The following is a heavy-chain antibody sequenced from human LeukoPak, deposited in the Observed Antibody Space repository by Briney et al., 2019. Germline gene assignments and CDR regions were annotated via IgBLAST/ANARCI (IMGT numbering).Heavy chain of an antibody. D-gene: IGHD3-22*01. Sequence: SETLSLTCAVSGGSIGSYYWGWIRQPPGKGLEWIGYIYFSGTTKYNPSLESRVTISVDTSKNQFSLKLSSVTAADTAVYYCARGYYDSSGYYPFDYWGQGTLVTVSS. CDR3: ARGYYDSSGYYPFDY. CDR1: GGSIGSYY. V-gene: IGHV4-59*08. CDR2: IYFSGTT. J-gene: IGHJ4*02.